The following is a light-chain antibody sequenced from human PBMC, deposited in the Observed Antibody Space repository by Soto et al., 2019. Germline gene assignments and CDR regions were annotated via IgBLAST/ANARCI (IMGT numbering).Light chain of an antibody. Sequence: QPVLTQPPSASASLGASVTLTCTLSSGYSSYKVDWYQQRPGKGPRFVMRVGTGGIVGSKGDGIPARFSVLGSGLKRCLTIKNIQEEDESDYQGGADHGRGSNFGKRVFGGGTKLTVL. CDR3: GADHGRGSNFGKRV. J-gene: IGLJ2*01. V-gene: IGLV9-49*01. CDR2: VGTGGIVG. CDR1: SGYSSYK.